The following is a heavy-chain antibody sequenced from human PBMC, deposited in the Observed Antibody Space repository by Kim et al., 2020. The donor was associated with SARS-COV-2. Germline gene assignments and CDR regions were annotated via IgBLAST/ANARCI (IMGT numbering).Heavy chain of an antibody. CDR1: GYSFTSYW. CDR3: ARPAMTTVTHPFDYYYGMDV. Sequence: GESLKISCKGSGYSFTSYWIGWVRQMPGKGLEWMGIIYPGDSDTRYSPSFQGQVTISADKSISTAYLQWSSLKASDTAMYYCARPAMTTVTHPFDYYYGMDVWGQGTTVTVSS. D-gene: IGHD4-17*01. CDR2: IYPGDSDT. J-gene: IGHJ6*02. V-gene: IGHV5-51*01.